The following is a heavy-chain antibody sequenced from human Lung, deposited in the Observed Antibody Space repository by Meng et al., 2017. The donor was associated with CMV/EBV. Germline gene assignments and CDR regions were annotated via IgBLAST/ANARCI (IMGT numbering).Heavy chain of an antibody. CDR3: ARDKPTETVTTLFHDYYYGMDV. Sequence: RXXSLSXAVSGFTFSSYWMSWVRQATGKGLEWVANIKPDGSEKNYVDSVKGRFTITRDNAKNALYLQMNSLRAEDTAVYYCARDKPTETVTTLFHDYYYGMDVXGQGXTVTVSS. J-gene: IGHJ6*02. D-gene: IGHD4-17*01. V-gene: IGHV3-7*01. CDR1: GFTFSSYW. CDR2: IKPDGSEK.